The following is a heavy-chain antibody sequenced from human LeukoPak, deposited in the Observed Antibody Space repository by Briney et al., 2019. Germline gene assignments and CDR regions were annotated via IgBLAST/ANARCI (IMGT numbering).Heavy chain of an antibody. D-gene: IGHD1-14*01. J-gene: IGHJ4*02. V-gene: IGHV3-7*01. CDR1: GFTFSTFW. CDR3: GRVQKTQTGGTPDY. Sequence: GGSLRLSSAASGFTFSTFWMTWVRQAPRKGLEWVANINQDGSEKDYVDSVTGRFTISRDNAKNSLYLQVNSLRDDDTAVYYCGRVQKTQTGGTPDYWGQGSLVTVSS. CDR2: INQDGSEK.